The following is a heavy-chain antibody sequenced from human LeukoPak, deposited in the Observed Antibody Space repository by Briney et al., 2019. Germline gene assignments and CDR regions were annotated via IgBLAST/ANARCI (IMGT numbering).Heavy chain of an antibody. CDR1: GFTFRDYT. CDR3: TRGFTIFRRCGAY. Sequence: GGSLRLSCTTSGFTFRDYTMNWVRQAPGKGLEWVGFIRSKAYGGTTEYAASVTGRFTMSRDDSKSIAYLQMNSLKSEDTAVYYCTRGFTIFRRCGAYWGQGTRVTVSS. CDR2: IRSKAYGGTT. D-gene: IGHD3-3*01. V-gene: IGHV3-49*04. J-gene: IGHJ4*02.